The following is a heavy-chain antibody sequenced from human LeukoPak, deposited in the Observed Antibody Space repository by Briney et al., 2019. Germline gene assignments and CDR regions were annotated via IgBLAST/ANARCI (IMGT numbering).Heavy chain of an antibody. CDR1: GFTFSTYG. V-gene: IGHV3-30*02. CDR2: IRYDGSDK. J-gene: IGHJ4*02. Sequence: PGGSLRLSXAASGFTFSTYGMHWVRQAPGKGLEWVAFIRYDGSDKYYADSVKGRFTISRDNSKNTLYLQMNSLRVEDTAVYYCASPLYGGNSGPDYWGQGTLVTVSS. D-gene: IGHD4-23*01. CDR3: ASPLYGGNSGPDY.